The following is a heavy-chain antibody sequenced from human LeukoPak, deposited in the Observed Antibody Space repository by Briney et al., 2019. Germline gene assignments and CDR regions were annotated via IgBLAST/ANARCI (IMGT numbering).Heavy chain of an antibody. D-gene: IGHD3-22*01. J-gene: IGHJ3*02. Sequence: GESLKISCKGSGYLFSTSWIAWVRQMPGKGLEWMGIVCPGDSGARYSPSFQGQVTMSADTSINTAYLQWSSLKASDTAIYYCARKSYYDSYQHAFDIWGQGTMVTVSS. CDR3: ARKSYYDSYQHAFDI. CDR2: VCPGDSGA. CDR1: GYLFSTSW. V-gene: IGHV5-51*01.